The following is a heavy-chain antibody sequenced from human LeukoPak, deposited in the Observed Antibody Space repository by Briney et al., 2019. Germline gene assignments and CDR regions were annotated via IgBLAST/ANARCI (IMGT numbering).Heavy chain of an antibody. CDR3: ARDSNPRGGYDAFDF. J-gene: IGHJ3*01. V-gene: IGHV3-7*01. CDR2: IKGDESKK. Sequence: HTGGSLRLSCAASGFTFSGYWMTWVRQAPGKGLEWVANIKGDESKKYYVDSAKGRFTISRGNAKNSLYLQMNSLRAEDTAVYYWARDSNPRGGYDAFDFWGQGTLVTVSS. D-gene: IGHD3-10*01. CDR1: GFTFSGYW.